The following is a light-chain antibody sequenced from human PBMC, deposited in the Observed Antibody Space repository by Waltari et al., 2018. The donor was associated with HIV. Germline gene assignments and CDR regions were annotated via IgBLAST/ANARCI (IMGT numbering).Light chain of an antibody. Sequence: QSVLTQPPSASGTPGQRVNISCSGGSSNIGSNPVNWYRQFPGEAPKLLIYTNIQRPSGVPDRFSCSKSGTSASLAISGLQSEDEADFYCAVWDDSLRSVLFGGGTRLTVL. J-gene: IGLJ3*02. CDR3: AVWDDSLRSVL. CDR2: TNI. CDR1: SSNIGSNP. V-gene: IGLV1-44*01.